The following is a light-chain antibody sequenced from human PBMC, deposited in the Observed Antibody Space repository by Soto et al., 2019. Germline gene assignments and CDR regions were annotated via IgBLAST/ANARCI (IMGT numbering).Light chain of an antibody. CDR2: GAS. CDR1: QSVGSN. J-gene: IGKJ1*01. Sequence: ETVMTQSPATLSVSPGEGATLSCRASQSVGSNLAWYQQRPGQAPRLLIFGASTRVTGIPARFSGSGSGTDFTLTISSLQSAYFAIYYCQQYNDWPPTWTFGQGTKVET. V-gene: IGKV3-15*01. CDR3: QQYNDWPPTWT.